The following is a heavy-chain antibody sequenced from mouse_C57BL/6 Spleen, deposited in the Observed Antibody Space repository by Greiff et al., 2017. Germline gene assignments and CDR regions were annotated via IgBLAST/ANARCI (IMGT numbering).Heavy chain of an antibody. CDR2: INYDGSST. Sequence: EVKLVESEGGLVQPGSSMKLSCTASGFTFSDYYMAWVRQVPEKGLEWVANINYDGSSTYYLDSLKSRFIISRDNAKNILYLQMSSLKSEDTATYYCARGPDSSGPWFAYWGQGTLVTVSA. J-gene: IGHJ3*01. D-gene: IGHD3-2*02. CDR3: ARGPDSSGPWFAY. CDR1: GFTFSDYY. V-gene: IGHV5-16*01.